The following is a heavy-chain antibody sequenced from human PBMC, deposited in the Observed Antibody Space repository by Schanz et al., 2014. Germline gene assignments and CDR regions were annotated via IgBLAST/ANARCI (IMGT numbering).Heavy chain of an antibody. CDR2: ITYNGGTI. Sequence: EVHLLDSGGGLVQPGGALRLSCAASGITFSSHSFNWVRQAPGKGLEWISYITYNGGTIYYADSVKGRFTMSRDNAKNSVFLQMNSLRAEDTAVYYCARGRVLESWGQGTLVTVSS. V-gene: IGHV3-48*01. J-gene: IGHJ5*02. D-gene: IGHD1-1*01. CDR1: GITFSSHS. CDR3: ARGRVLES.